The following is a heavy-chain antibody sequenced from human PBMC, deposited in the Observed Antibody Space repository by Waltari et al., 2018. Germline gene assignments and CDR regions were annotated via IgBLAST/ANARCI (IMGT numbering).Heavy chain of an antibody. Sequence: QVQLVQSGAEVKKPGSSVKVSCKASGGTFSSYAISWVRQAPGQGLEGMGGFFPIFGTANYAQKCQGRVTITADKSTSTAYMELSSLRSEDTAVYYCARIFSSSWSYYYYYMDVWGKGTTVTVSS. CDR3: ARIFSSSWSYYYYYMDV. V-gene: IGHV1-69*14. CDR1: GGTFSSYA. J-gene: IGHJ6*03. D-gene: IGHD6-13*01. CDR2: FFPIFGTA.